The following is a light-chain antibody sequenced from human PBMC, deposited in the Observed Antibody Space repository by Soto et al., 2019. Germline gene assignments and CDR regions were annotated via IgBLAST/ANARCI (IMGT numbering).Light chain of an antibody. CDR1: SSDVGGYNY. Sequence: QSALTQPASVSGSPGRSITISCTGTSSDVGGYNYVSWYQQQAGKAPKLIIHEVSNRPSGVSNRFSGSKSGNTASLTISGLQAEDEADYYCDSYTSSRAYVFGIGTKLTVL. CDR3: DSYTSSRAYV. CDR2: EVS. J-gene: IGLJ1*01. V-gene: IGLV2-14*01.